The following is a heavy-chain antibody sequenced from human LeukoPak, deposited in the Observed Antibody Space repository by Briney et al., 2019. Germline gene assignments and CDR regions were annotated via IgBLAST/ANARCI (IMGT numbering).Heavy chain of an antibody. V-gene: IGHV4-59*01. J-gene: IGHJ5*02. CDR1: GGSISSYY. Sequence: SETLSLTCTVSGGSISSYYWSWFRQPPGKGLEGIGDSYYRGSTNHTPSLKSRVTISVDTSKNQFSLKLSSVTAADTAVYYCAREGRSIAGAYWFDPWGQGTLVTVSS. CDR2: SYYRGST. D-gene: IGHD6-13*01. CDR3: AREGRSIAGAYWFDP.